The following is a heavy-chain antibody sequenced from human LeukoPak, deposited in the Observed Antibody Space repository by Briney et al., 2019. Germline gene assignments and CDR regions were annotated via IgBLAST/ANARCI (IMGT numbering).Heavy chain of an antibody. CDR2: IYYSGST. CDR1: GGSISSGGYY. D-gene: IGHD3-22*01. Sequence: SETLSLTCTVSGGSISSGGYYWSWIRQHPGKGLEWIGYIYYSGSTYYSPSLKSRVTISVDTSKNQFSLKLSSVTAADTAVYYCARNYYDSSGYYFYDAFDIWGQGTMVTVSS. CDR3: ARNYYDSSGYYFYDAFDI. J-gene: IGHJ3*02. V-gene: IGHV4-31*03.